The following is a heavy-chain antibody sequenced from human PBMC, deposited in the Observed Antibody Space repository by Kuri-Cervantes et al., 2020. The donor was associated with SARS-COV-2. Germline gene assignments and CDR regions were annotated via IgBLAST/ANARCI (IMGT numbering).Heavy chain of an antibody. CDR1: GYTFTGYY. CDR2: INPNSGGT. CDR3: AREGYSSSSGRFDY. D-gene: IGHD6-6*01. J-gene: IGHJ4*02. V-gene: IGHV1-2*02. Sequence: ALVKVSCKASGYTFTGYYMHWVRQAPGQGLEWMGWINPNSGGTNYAQKFQGRVTMTRDTSISTAYMELSRLRSDDTAVYYCAREGYSSSSGRFDYWGQGTLVTVSS.